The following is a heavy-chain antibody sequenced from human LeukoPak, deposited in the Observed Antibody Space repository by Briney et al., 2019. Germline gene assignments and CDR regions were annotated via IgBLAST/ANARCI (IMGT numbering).Heavy chain of an antibody. V-gene: IGHV4-39*07. CDR3: AREAMSYGMDV. D-gene: IGHD2-2*01. J-gene: IGHJ6*02. CDR2: IYYSGST. Sequence: PSETLSLTCTVSGGSISGSSYYWGWIRQPPGKGLEWIGSIYYSGSTYYNPSLKSRVTISVDTSKNQFSLKLSSVTAADTAVYYCAREAMSYGMDVWGQGTTVTVSS. CDR1: GGSISGSSYY.